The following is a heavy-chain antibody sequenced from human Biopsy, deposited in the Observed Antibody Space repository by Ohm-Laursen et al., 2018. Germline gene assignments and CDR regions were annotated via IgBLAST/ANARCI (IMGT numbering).Heavy chain of an antibody. D-gene: IGHD3-3*01. Sequence: PSDTLSLTCSVSGGSISSRNHYWGWLPQPPGKGLEWIGHDYYSGSTFYNSSLESRVTVSVDTSKNQFHLRLTSMSASDSAVYYCARHSLDDFWSGAHYYFDYWGLGTLVTVSS. CDR2: DYYSGST. CDR3: ARHSLDDFWSGAHYYFDY. CDR1: GGSISSRNHY. J-gene: IGHJ4*02. V-gene: IGHV4-39*01.